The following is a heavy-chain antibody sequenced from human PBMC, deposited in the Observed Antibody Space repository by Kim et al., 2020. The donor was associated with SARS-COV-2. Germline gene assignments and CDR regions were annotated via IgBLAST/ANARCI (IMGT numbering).Heavy chain of an antibody. Sequence: VKGRFTISRDNAKNSLYLQMNSLRAEDTAVYYCARGGPSWSYYYYYGMDVWGQGTTVTVSS. V-gene: IGHV3-21*01. CDR3: ARGGPSWSYYYYYGMDV. J-gene: IGHJ6*02. D-gene: IGHD6-13*01.